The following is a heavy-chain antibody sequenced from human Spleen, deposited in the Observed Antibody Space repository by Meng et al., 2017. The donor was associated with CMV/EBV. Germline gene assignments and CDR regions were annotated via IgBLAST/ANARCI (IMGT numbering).Heavy chain of an antibody. CDR1: FTFSNFA. Sequence: FTFSNFAMRWVRQAPGKGLEWVSAITGTADYTYYADSVKGRFTISRDNSKNTLYLQMNSLRAEDTAVYYCARDQIAARAYYYYGMDVWGQGTTVTVSS. V-gene: IGHV3-23*01. J-gene: IGHJ6*02. D-gene: IGHD6-13*01. CDR3: ARDQIAARAYYYYGMDV. CDR2: ITGTADYT.